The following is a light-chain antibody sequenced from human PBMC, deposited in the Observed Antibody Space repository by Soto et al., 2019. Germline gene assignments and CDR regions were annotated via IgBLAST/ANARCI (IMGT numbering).Light chain of an antibody. CDR1: SCDVGSYNL. V-gene: IGLV2-23*02. CDR3: CSYAGSDTYA. CDR2: EVT. Sequence: QTALTQPASVSGTPGQSITISCTGTSCDVGSYNLVSWYQQHPGKAPKLMIYEVTKRPSGVSNRFSGSKSGNTASLTISGLQAEDEADYHCCSYAGSDTYAFGTGTKVTVL. J-gene: IGLJ1*01.